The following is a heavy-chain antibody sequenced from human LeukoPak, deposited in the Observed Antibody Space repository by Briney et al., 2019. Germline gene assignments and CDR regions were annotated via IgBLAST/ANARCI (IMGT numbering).Heavy chain of an antibody. V-gene: IGHV4-59*01. D-gene: IGHD3-22*01. CDR2: IYYSGST. CDR3: ARGTYYYDSSDYYEQNWFDP. Sequence: PSETLSLTCTASGGSISSYYWSWIRQPPGKGLEWIGYIYYSGSTNYNPSLKSRVTISVDTSKNQFSLKLSSVTAADTAVYYCARGTYYYDSSDYYEQNWFDPWGQGTLVTVSS. J-gene: IGHJ5*02. CDR1: GGSISSYY.